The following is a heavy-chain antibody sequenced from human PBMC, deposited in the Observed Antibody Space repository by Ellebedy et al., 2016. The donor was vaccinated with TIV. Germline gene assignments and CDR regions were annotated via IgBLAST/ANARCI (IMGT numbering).Heavy chain of an antibody. V-gene: IGHV1-69*13. Sequence: SVKVSCXASGGTFSSYAISWVRQAPGQGLEWMGGIIPIFGTANYAQKFQGRVTITADESTSTAYMELRSLRSDDTAVYYCARVRVVNLYYFDYWGQGTLVTVSS. D-gene: IGHD3-3*01. CDR2: IIPIFGTA. J-gene: IGHJ4*02. CDR3: ARVRVVNLYYFDY. CDR1: GGTFSSYA.